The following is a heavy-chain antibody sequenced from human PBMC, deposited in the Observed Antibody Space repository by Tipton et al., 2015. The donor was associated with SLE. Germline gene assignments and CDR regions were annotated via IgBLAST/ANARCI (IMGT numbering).Heavy chain of an antibody. J-gene: IGHJ5*02. V-gene: IGHV4-34*01. Sequence: TLSLTCAVYGGSFREYYWGWIRQSPGKGLDWIGSVSYTGSTFYNPSLKSRVTMSVDTSKNQFSLNLRSVTAADTAVYYCARALYDILTGYHSLFDPWGQGILVTVSS. D-gene: IGHD3-9*01. CDR1: GGSFREYY. CDR2: VSYTGST. CDR3: ARALYDILTGYHSLFDP.